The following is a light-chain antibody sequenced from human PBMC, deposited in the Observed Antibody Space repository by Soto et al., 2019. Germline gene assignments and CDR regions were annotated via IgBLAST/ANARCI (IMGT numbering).Light chain of an antibody. V-gene: IGKV1-9*01. CDR1: QDISTY. J-gene: IGKJ5*01. CDR3: QHHNTYPNT. CDR2: AAS. Sequence: IHLTQSPSSLSASVGDRVTISCRASQDISTYLAWFAQKAGRAPKLLIYAASTLQSGVPSRFSGSGSGTDFTLTISSLQPEDFATYYCQHHNTYPNTFGQGTRLKIK.